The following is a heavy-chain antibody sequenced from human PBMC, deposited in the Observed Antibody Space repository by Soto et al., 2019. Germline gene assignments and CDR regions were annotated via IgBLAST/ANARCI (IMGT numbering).Heavy chain of an antibody. CDR2: IIPIFGKT. J-gene: IGHJ4*01. V-gene: IGHV1-69*01. D-gene: IGHD2-15*01. CDR1: GDTFKNYA. Sequence: QVQLVQSGAEVRKPGSSVKVSCRASGDTFKNYAISWVRQAPGQGLEWMGGIIPIFGKTDYAQTFHGRVTINGDEATDTAQMELRGLRSDDTALYYCATSGYNYGPFDYWGRGLLVTVSS. CDR3: ATSGYNYGPFDY.